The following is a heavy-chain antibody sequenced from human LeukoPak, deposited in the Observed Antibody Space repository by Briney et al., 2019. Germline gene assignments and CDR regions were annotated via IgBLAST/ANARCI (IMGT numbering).Heavy chain of an antibody. J-gene: IGHJ4*02. CDR2: IYYNGST. D-gene: IGHD6-19*01. CDR1: GGSISSSDYC. V-gene: IGHV4-39*07. CDR3: AREAYTSGWYLDY. Sequence: NPSETLSLTCTVSGGSISSSDYCWGWIRQPPGKGLEWIGTIYYNGSTNYNPSLKSRVTFSVDMSRNQFSLKVNSVTAADTAVYYCAREAYTSGWYLDYWGQGTLVIVSS.